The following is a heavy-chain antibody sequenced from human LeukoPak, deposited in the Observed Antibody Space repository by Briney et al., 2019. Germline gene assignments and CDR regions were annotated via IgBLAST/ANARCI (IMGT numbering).Heavy chain of an antibody. Sequence: SETLSLTCAVYGGSFSGYYWSWIRQPPGKGLEWIGEINHSGSTNYNPSLKSRVTISVDTSKNQFSLKLSSVTAADTAVYYCARLGGGHFDYWGQGTLVTVSS. CDR2: INHSGST. CDR1: GGSFSGYY. CDR3: ARLGGGHFDY. J-gene: IGHJ4*02. V-gene: IGHV4-34*01. D-gene: IGHD2-15*01.